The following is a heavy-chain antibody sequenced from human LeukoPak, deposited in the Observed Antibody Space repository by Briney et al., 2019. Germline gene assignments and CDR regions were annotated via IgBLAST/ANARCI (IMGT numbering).Heavy chain of an antibody. V-gene: IGHV3-23*01. CDR1: GYTFSSYA. J-gene: IGHJ4*02. CDR3: ANSKGIAVAGTFDY. D-gene: IGHD6-19*01. CDR2: ISGSGGST. Sequence: GGSLRLSCAASGYTFSSYAMGWVHQAPGKGLEWVSAISGSGGSTYYADSVKGRFTISRDNSKNTLYLQMNSLRAEDTAVYYCANSKGIAVAGTFDYWGQGTLVTVSS.